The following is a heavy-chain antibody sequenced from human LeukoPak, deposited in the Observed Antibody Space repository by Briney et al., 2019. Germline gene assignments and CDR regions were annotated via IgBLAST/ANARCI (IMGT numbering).Heavy chain of an antibody. J-gene: IGHJ6*02. V-gene: IGHV1-18*01. D-gene: IGHD6-19*01. CDR3: ARDSSVGVAGLYYGMDV. CDR1: GYTFTSYG. Sequence: ASVKVSCKASGYTFTSYGISWVRQAPGQGLEWMGWISAYNGNTNYAQKLQGRVTMTTDTSTSTAYMELRSLRSDDTAVYYCARDSSVGVAGLYYGMDVWGQGTTVTVSS. CDR2: ISAYNGNT.